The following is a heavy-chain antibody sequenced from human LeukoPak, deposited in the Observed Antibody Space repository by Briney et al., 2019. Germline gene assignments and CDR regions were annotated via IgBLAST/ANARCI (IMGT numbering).Heavy chain of an antibody. V-gene: IGHV4-31*03. CDR1: GGSISSGGYY. CDR3: ARSGWGSRPRLVRALGY. D-gene: IGHD3-16*01. Sequence: SQTLSLTCTVSGGSISSGGYYWSWIRQHPGKGLEWIGYIYYSGSTYYNPSLKSRVTISVDTSKNQFSLKLSSVTAADTAVYYCARSGWGSRPRLVRALGYWGQGTLVTVSS. CDR2: IYYSGST. J-gene: IGHJ4*02.